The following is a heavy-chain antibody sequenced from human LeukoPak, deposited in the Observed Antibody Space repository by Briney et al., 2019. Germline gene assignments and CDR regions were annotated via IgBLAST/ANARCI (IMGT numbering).Heavy chain of an antibody. CDR1: GGSFSGYY. CDR2: INHSGST. Sequence: SETLSLTCAVYGGSFSGYYWSWIRQPPGKGLEWIGEINHSGSTNYNPSLKSRVTISVDTSKNQFSLKLSSVTAADTAVYYCARALVGTNRHFDSWGQGTLVTVSS. D-gene: IGHD1-26*01. CDR3: ARALVGTNRHFDS. J-gene: IGHJ5*01. V-gene: IGHV4-34*01.